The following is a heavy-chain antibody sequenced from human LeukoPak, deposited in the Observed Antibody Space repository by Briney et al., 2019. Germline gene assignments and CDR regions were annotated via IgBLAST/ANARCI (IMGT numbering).Heavy chain of an antibody. V-gene: IGHV4-4*02. CDR2: IYHSGST. J-gene: IGHJ3*02. Sequence: KPSETLSLTCAVSGGSISSSNWWSWVRQPPGKGLEWIGEIYHSGSTNYNPSLKSRVTISVDKSKNQFSLKLSSVTAADTAVYYCASLWAGSYSPNAFDTWGQGTMVTVSS. CDR3: ASLWAGSYSPNAFDT. CDR1: GGSISSSNW. D-gene: IGHD2-21*01.